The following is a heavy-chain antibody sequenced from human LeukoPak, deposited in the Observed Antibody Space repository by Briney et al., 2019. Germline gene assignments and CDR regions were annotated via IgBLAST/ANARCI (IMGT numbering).Heavy chain of an antibody. Sequence: ASVKVSCKASGYTFTGYFIQWVRQAPGLGLEWMGWISPNSGGTDYAQTFQGRVTMTRDTSISTAYMDLSRLTSDDTAVYYCGRDFSGASGAVDYWGQGTLVTVSS. CDR1: GYTFTGYF. D-gene: IGHD3-10*01. CDR3: GRDFSGASGAVDY. CDR2: ISPNSGGT. V-gene: IGHV1-2*02. J-gene: IGHJ4*02.